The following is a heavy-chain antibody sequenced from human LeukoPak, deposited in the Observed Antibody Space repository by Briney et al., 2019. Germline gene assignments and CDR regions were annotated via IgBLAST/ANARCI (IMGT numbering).Heavy chain of an antibody. V-gene: IGHV3-30*02. Sequence: TGGSLRLSCAASGFTFSSYGMHWVRQAPGKGLEWVAFIRYDGSNKYYADSVKGRFTISRDNSKNTLYLQMNSLRAEDTAVYYCAKDRRIVGGAGDYFDYWGQGTLVTVSP. CDR1: GFTFSSYG. CDR2: IRYDGSNK. CDR3: AKDRRIVGGAGDYFDY. D-gene: IGHD1-26*01. J-gene: IGHJ4*02.